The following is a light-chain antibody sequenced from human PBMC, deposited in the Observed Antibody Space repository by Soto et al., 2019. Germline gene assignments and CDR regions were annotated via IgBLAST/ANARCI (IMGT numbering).Light chain of an antibody. CDR3: SSYAGSNSVV. CDR1: SSDFGGYNY. J-gene: IGLJ2*01. Sequence: QSALTQPPSASGSPGQSVTISCTGTSSDFGGYNYVSWYQQHPGKAPKLMIYEVSKRPSGVPDRFSGSKSGNTASLTVSGLQAEDEADYYCSSYAGSNSVVFGGGTKLTVL. V-gene: IGLV2-8*01. CDR2: EVS.